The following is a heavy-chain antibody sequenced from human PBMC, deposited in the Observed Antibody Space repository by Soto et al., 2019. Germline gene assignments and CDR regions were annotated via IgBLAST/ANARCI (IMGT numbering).Heavy chain of an antibody. CDR3: AKDYNYYDSSGPIDY. CDR1: GFTFRSFT. V-gene: IGHV3-21*01. CDR2: ISSNSAYI. Sequence: KPGGSLRLSCAASGFTFRSFTMNWVRQAPGKGLEWVSTISSNSAYIYYTDALRGRFTISRDNAKNSLHLQMNSLRAEDTAVYYCAKDYNYYDSSGPIDYWGQGTLVTVSS. J-gene: IGHJ4*02. D-gene: IGHD3-22*01.